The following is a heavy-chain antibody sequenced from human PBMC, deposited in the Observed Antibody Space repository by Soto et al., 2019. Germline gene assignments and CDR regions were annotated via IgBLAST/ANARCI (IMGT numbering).Heavy chain of an antibody. D-gene: IGHD6-19*01. V-gene: IGHV6-1*01. CDR2: TYYRSKWYN. Sequence: SQTLSLTCAISGDGVSSNRAAWKCSIRSGSRVLEWLGRTYYRSKWYNDYAVSVKSRITIGPDTSKNQVSLQLNSVTPEDTAVYYCARVWGMAVTGTRWFDSWGQGTLVTVSS. J-gene: IGHJ5*01. CDR1: GDGVSSNRAA. CDR3: ARVWGMAVTGTRWFDS.